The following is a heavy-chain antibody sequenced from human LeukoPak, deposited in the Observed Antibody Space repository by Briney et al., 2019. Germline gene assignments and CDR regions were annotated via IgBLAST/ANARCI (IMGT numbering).Heavy chain of an antibody. V-gene: IGHV3-30*18. CDR2: ISYDGSNK. J-gene: IGHJ1*01. Sequence: PGGSLRLSCAASGFTFSSYGMHWVRQAPGKGLEWMAVISYDGSNKYYADSVKGRFTISRDNSKNTLYLQMNSLRAEDTAVYYCAKATGSTPYYDILTGYYPNAEYFQHWGQGTLVTVSS. CDR3: AKATGSTPYYDILTGYYPNAEYFQH. CDR1: GFTFSSYG. D-gene: IGHD3-9*01.